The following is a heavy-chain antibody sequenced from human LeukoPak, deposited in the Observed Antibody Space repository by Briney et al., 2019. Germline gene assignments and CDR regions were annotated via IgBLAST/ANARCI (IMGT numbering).Heavy chain of an antibody. D-gene: IGHD3-3*01. J-gene: IGHJ4*02. CDR1: GYTFTGYY. CDR2: INPNSGGT. Sequence: ASVKVSCKASGYTFTGYYMHWVRQAPGQGLEWMGRINPNSGGTNYAQKFQGRVTMTRDTSISTAYMELSRLRSDDTAVYYCARDTETIFGVVTPKEYWGQGTLVTVSS. V-gene: IGHV1-2*06. CDR3: ARDTETIFGVVTPKEY.